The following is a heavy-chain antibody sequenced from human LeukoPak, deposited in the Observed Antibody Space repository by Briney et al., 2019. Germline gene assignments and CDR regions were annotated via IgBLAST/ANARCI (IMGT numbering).Heavy chain of an antibody. J-gene: IGHJ4*02. Sequence: ASVTVSCTASGYTFTSYYMHWVRQAPGQGLEWMGIINPSGGSTSYAQKFQGRVTMTRDTSTSTVYMELSSLRSEDTAVYYCAREHSGSYVEDYFDNWGQGTLVTVSS. D-gene: IGHD1-26*01. CDR3: AREHSGSYVEDYFDN. CDR1: GYTFTSYY. V-gene: IGHV1-46*01. CDR2: INPSGGST.